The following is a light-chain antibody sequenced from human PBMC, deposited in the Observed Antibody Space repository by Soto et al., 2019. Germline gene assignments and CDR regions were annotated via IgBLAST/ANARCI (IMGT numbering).Light chain of an antibody. J-gene: IGKJ1*01. CDR2: AAS. V-gene: IGKV1-39*01. Sequence: DIQMPQSPPSLSASVGDRVTITCRASQSISSYLNWYQQKPGKAPKLLINAASSLQSGVPSRFSGSGSGTEFTLTISTLQTEDFATYFCQQSYITTRTFGQGTKVDIK. CDR3: QQSYITTRT. CDR1: QSISSY.